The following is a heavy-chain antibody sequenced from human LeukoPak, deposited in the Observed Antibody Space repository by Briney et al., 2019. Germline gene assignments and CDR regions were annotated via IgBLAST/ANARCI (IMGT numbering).Heavy chain of an antibody. CDR3: ARKLHDFWSGYSTDY. J-gene: IGHJ4*02. Sequence: VASVKVSCKASGYTFTSYDINWARQDTGQGLEWMGWMNPNSGNTGYAQKLQGRVTMTRDTSISTAYMELSSLRSEDTAVYYCARKLHDFWSGYSTDYWGQGTLVTVSS. V-gene: IGHV1-8*01. D-gene: IGHD3-3*01. CDR2: MNPNSGNT. CDR1: GYTFTSYD.